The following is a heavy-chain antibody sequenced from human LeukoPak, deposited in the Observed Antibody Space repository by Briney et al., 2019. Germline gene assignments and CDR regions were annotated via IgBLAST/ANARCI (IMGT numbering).Heavy chain of an antibody. Sequence: ASVTVSCKASGYIFSNFFSSYGITWVRQAPGQGLEWMVWISPYNGKTKFAQKFQGIVTMTTETSTSTAYMELRRLRSDDTAVYYCARAPNNVLRFLEWRPRGGGYGMDVWGQGTTVTVSS. CDR2: ISPYNGKT. J-gene: IGHJ6*02. CDR1: GYIFSNFFSSYG. V-gene: IGHV1-18*01. CDR3: ARAPNNVLRFLEWRPRGGGYGMDV. D-gene: IGHD3-3*01.